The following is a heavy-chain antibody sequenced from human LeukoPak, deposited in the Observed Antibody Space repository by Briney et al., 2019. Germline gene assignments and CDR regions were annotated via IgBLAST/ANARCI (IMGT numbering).Heavy chain of an antibody. V-gene: IGHV3-7*01. D-gene: IGHD3-9*01. CDR2: IKEDGSEK. Sequence: QPGGSLRLSCVDSGFTFSSYWMSWVRQAPGKGLEWVANIKEDGSEKYYVDSVRGRFTLSRDNAENSLYLQMNSLRAEDTAVYYCARDHHDVLTGYYSNYYNYYYMDVWGKGTTVTVSS. CDR1: GFTFSSYW. CDR3: ARDHHDVLTGYYSNYYNYYYMDV. J-gene: IGHJ6*03.